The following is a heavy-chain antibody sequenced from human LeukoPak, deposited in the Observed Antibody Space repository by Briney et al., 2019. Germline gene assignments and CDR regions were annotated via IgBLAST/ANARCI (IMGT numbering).Heavy chain of an antibody. V-gene: IGHV3-21*01. D-gene: IGHD3-10*01. J-gene: IGHJ4*02. Sequence: PGGSLRLSCAASGFTFSSYSMNWVRQAPGKGLEWVSSISSSSSYIYYADSVKGRFTISRDNAKNSLYLQMNSLRAEDTAVYYCARGGFGEFPFDYWGQGTLVTVSP. CDR1: GFTFSSYS. CDR3: ARGGFGEFPFDY. CDR2: ISSSSSYI.